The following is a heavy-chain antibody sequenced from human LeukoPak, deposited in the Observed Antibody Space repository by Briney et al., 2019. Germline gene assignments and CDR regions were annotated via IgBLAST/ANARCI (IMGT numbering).Heavy chain of an antibody. CDR1: GYSFASYW. D-gene: IGHD3-22*01. V-gene: IGHV5-51*01. J-gene: IGHJ5*02. CDR2: IYPGDSDT. CDR3: ARHSDSSGYYLLYNWFDP. Sequence: GESLKISCKGSGYSFASYWIGWVRQMPGKGLEWMGIIYPGDSDTRYSPSFQGQVTISADKSISTASLQWSSLKASDTAMYYCARHSDSSGYYLLYNWFDPWGQGTLVTVSS.